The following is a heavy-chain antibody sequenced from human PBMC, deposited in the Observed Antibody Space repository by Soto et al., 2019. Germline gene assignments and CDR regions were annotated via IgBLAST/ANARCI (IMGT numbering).Heavy chain of an antibody. CDR1: GYKFTSYA. Sequence: QVQLVQSGAEVKKPGASVKVSCKASGYKFTSYAIHWVRQAPGQRLEWMGWINAGNGNTEYSQKFQGRVTITRDTSASTAYIEVSSLTSEDTAVYYCARNTLRFDYWGQGTLVSVSS. J-gene: IGHJ4*02. V-gene: IGHV1-3*01. D-gene: IGHD2-15*01. CDR3: ARNTLRFDY. CDR2: INAGNGNT.